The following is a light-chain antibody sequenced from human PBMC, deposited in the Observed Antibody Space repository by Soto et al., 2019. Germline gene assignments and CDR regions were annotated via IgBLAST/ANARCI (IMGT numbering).Light chain of an antibody. Sequence: QSVLTQPPSASGSPGQSVTISCTGTSSDVGGYNYVSWYQQHPGKAPKLMIYEVSKRPSGVPDRFSGSKSGNTASLTVSGLQAEDEADYYCSSYEGSNKHVFGTGTKVTVL. V-gene: IGLV2-8*01. CDR2: EVS. CDR1: SSDVGGYNY. CDR3: SSYEGSNKHV. J-gene: IGLJ1*01.